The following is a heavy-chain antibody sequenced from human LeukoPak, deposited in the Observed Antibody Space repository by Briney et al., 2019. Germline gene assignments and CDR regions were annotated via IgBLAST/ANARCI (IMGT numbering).Heavy chain of an antibody. J-gene: IGHJ3*02. V-gene: IGHV3-23*01. CDR2: IRGGGTSE. Sequence: GGSLRLSCTASGFTFSAYAMMWVRQAPGRGPEWVSAIRGGGTSEFYADSVKGRFRISRNNSKDTLFLQMNSLRAEDTAVYYCARDPNGDYIGALDMWGPGTMVTVSS. D-gene: IGHD4-17*01. CDR3: ARDPNGDYIGALDM. CDR1: GFTFSAYA.